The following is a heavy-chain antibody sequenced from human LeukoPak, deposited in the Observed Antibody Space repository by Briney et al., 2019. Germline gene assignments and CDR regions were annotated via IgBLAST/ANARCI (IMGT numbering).Heavy chain of an antibody. D-gene: IGHD3-3*01. J-gene: IGHJ3*02. Sequence: PSETLSLTCTVSGGSISSYYWSWIRQPPGKGLEWIGEINHSGSTNYNPSLKSRVTISVDTSKNQFSLKLSSVTAADTAVYYCARGGRGFWSGYAARAFDIWGQGTMVTVSS. CDR3: ARGGRGFWSGYAARAFDI. CDR2: INHSGST. CDR1: GGSISSYY. V-gene: IGHV4-34*01.